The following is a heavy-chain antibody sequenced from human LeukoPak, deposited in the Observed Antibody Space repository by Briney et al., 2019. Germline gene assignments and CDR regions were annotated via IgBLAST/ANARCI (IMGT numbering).Heavy chain of an antibody. J-gene: IGHJ4*02. CDR3: ARARGTSGSYFREDFDY. CDR2: INYRGNT. CDR1: GDSISDYY. V-gene: IGHV4-59*01. Sequence: SETLSLTCTVSGDSISDYYWSWIRQPPGKGLEWIGYINYRGNTNYNPSLKSRVTFSVDTSKNQFSLKVTSVTAADTAVYYCARARGTSGSYFREDFDYWGQGTLVTVSS. D-gene: IGHD3-10*01.